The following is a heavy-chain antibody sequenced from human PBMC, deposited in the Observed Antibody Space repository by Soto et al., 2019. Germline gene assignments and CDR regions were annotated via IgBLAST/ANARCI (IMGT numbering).Heavy chain of an antibody. CDR3: ARVTIRHFDWLPTYFEF. CDR2: TSAYNGNT. CDR1: GYTFIDYG. J-gene: IGHJ4*02. Sequence: ASVKVSCKASGYTFIDYGISWVRQAPGQGLEWMGWTSAYNGNTNYAQKLQGRVSMTTDTSTSTAYMDLWSLRSDDTAVYYCARVTIRHFDWLPTYFEFWGQGTLVTVSS. D-gene: IGHD3-9*01. V-gene: IGHV1-18*04.